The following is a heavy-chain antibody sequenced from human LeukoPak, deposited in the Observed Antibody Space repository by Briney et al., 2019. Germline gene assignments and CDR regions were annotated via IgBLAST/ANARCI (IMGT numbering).Heavy chain of an antibody. CDR2: IKQDGSEK. D-gene: IGHD2-2*01. Sequence: GGSLRLSCAASGCTFSTYWMSWVRQAPGKGLEWVASIKQDGSEKSYVDSVKGRFTISRDNAKNSLYLQMNSLRAEDTAVYYCARGGYQLLWYWGQGTLVTVSS. CDR1: GCTFSTYW. V-gene: IGHV3-7*04. J-gene: IGHJ4*02. CDR3: ARGGYQLLWY.